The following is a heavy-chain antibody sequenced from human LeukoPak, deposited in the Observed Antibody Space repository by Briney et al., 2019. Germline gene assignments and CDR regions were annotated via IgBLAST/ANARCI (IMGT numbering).Heavy chain of an antibody. CDR2: IYYSGST. CDR1: GGSISSSSYY. Sequence: SETLSLTCTVSGGSISSSSYYWGWIRQPPGKGLEWIGSIYYSGSTYYNPSLKSRVTISVDTSKNQFSLKLSSVTAADTAVYYCSRQTTYYYDRGGFDCWGQGTLVTVSS. CDR3: SRQTTYYYDRGGFDC. V-gene: IGHV4-39*01. J-gene: IGHJ4*02. D-gene: IGHD3-22*01.